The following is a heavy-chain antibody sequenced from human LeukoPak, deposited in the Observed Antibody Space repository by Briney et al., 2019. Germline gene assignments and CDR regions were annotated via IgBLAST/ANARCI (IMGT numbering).Heavy chain of an antibody. J-gene: IGHJ5*02. CDR2: ISWNIGDI. D-gene: IGHD5-12*01. V-gene: IGHV3-9*01. Sequence: PGGSLRLSCAASGFTFDGFAMHWVRQGLGKGLQWVSNISWNIGDIAYADSVKGRFTISRDNSKNTLYLQMNSLRAEDTAVYYCAKDRKRGYSGYDLGWFDPWGQGTLVTVSS. CDR3: AKDRKRGYSGYDLGWFDP. CDR1: GFTFDGFA.